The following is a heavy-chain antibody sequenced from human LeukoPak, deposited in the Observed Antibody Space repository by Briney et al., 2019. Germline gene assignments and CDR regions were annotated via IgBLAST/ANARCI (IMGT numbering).Heavy chain of an antibody. CDR3: ASETWIQLLY. D-gene: IGHD5-18*01. CDR2: IYHSGST. V-gene: IGHV4-38-2*02. CDR1: GYSISSGYY. J-gene: IGHJ4*02. Sequence: SETLSLTCTVSGYSISSGYYWGWTRQPPGKGLEWIGSIYHSGSTYYNPSLKSRVTISVDTSKNQFSLKLSSVTAADTAVYYCASETWIQLLYWGQGTLVTVSS.